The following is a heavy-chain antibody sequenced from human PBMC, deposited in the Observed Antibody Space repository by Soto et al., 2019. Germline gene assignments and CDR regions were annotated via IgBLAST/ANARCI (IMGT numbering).Heavy chain of an antibody. J-gene: IGHJ1*01. CDR3: ARDNLGYCSGGSCYSGAEYFQH. D-gene: IGHD2-15*01. CDR2: IDGGVGA. V-gene: IGHV3-66*01. CDR1: GFTFSEYA. Sequence: GGSLRLSCAASGFTFSEYAMNWVRQAPGKGLEWVAVIDGGVGANYIDSVKGRFTISRDNSKNTLYLQMNSLRAEDTAVYYCARDNLGYCSGGSCYSGAEYFQHWGQGTLVTSPQ.